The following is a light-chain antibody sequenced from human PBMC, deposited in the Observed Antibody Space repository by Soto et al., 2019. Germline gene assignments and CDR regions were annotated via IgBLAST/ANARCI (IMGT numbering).Light chain of an antibody. J-gene: IGKJ4*01. CDR1: QSLSIY. Sequence: EIVLTQSPVTLSLSPGERATLSCRASQSLSIYCAWYQQKPGQAPRLLIYDASDRATGIPARFSGSGSGTDFTLTISSLEPEDFAVYYCQQRSNWPPLTFGGGTKVEIK. CDR3: QQRSNWPPLT. V-gene: IGKV3-11*01. CDR2: DAS.